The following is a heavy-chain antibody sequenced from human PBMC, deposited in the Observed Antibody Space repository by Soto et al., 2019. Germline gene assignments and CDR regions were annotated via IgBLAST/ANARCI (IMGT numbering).Heavy chain of an antibody. V-gene: IGHV3-48*03. D-gene: IGHD4-17*01. CDR2: ISGGGTLI. Sequence: EVQLVESGGGLVQPGGSLRLSCAASGYTFSSYEMNWVRQAPGKGLEWVSYISGGGTLIYYADSVKGRFTISRDNAKNSLYLQMDSLRAEDTAVYYCARDHPHGAYGPYFDYWGQGTLVTVSS. CDR1: GYTFSSYE. CDR3: ARDHPHGAYGPYFDY. J-gene: IGHJ4*02.